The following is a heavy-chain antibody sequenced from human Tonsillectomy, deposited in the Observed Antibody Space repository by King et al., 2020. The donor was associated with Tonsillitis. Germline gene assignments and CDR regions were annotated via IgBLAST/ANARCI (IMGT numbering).Heavy chain of an antibody. J-gene: IGHJ6*02. D-gene: IGHD2-8*01. CDR2: IYYSGST. V-gene: IGHV4-59*08. CDR3: ARHPYCINGVCYPYYYYGMDV. Sequence: QLQESGPGLVKPSETLSLTCTVSGGSISSYYWSWIRQPPGKGLEWIGYIYYSGSTNYNPSLKSRVTISVDTSKNQFSLKLSSVTAADTAVYYCARHPYCINGVCYPYYYYGMDVWGQGTTVTVSS. CDR1: GGSISSYY.